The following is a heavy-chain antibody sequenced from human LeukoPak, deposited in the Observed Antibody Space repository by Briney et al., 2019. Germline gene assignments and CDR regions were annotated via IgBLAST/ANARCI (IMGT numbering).Heavy chain of an antibody. V-gene: IGHV3-48*01. CDR2: ISSSSSTI. J-gene: IGHJ6*03. CDR3: ARDGPTSYYDFWSGYYGSYYYYYMDV. CDR1: GFTFSSYS. D-gene: IGHD3-3*01. Sequence: SGGSLRLSCAASGFTFSSYSMNWVRQAPGKGLEWASYISSSSSTIYYADSVKGRFTISRDNAKNSLYLQMNSLRAEDTAVYYCARDGPTSYYDFWSGYYGSYYYYYMDVWGKGTTVTVSS.